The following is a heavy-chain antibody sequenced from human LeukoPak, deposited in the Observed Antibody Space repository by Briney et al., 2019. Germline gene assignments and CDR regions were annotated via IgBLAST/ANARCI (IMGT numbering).Heavy chain of an antibody. CDR3: ARRFDPIAVAGSYFDY. V-gene: IGHV4-34*01. CDR2: INHSGST. Sequence: SETLSLTCAVYGGSFSGYYWSWIRQPPGKGLEWIGEINHSGSTNYNPSLKSRVTISVDTSKNQFSLKLSSVTAADTAVYYCARRFDPIAVAGSYFDYWGQGTLVTVSS. J-gene: IGHJ4*02. D-gene: IGHD6-19*01. CDR1: GGSFSGYY.